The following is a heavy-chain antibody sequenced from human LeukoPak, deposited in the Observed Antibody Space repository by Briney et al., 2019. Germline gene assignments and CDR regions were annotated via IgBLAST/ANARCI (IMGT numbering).Heavy chain of an antibody. Sequence: SETLSLTCTVSGGSISSGDYYWSWIRQPPGKGLEWFGYIYYSGSTYYNPSLKSRLTISVDTSKNQFSLKLTSVTAADTAAYYCARAKFVSSSPDYWGQGTLVTVSS. V-gene: IGHV4-30-4*01. CDR3: ARAKFVSSSPDY. CDR1: GGSISSGDYY. D-gene: IGHD6-6*01. J-gene: IGHJ4*02. CDR2: IYYSGST.